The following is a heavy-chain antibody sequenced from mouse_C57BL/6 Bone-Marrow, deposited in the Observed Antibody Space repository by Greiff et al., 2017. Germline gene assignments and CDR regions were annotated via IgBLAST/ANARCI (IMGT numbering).Heavy chain of an antibody. V-gene: IGHV5-6*02. CDR2: ISSGGSYT. CDR1: GFTFSSYG. Sequence: EVMLVESGGDLVKPGGSLKLSCAASGFTFSSYGMSWVRQTPDKRLEWVATISSGGSYTYYPDSVKGRFTISRDNAKNTLYLQMSSLKSEDTAMYYCARPYYYGSSLYFDYWGQGTTLTVSS. CDR3: ARPYYYGSSLYFDY. D-gene: IGHD1-1*01. J-gene: IGHJ2*01.